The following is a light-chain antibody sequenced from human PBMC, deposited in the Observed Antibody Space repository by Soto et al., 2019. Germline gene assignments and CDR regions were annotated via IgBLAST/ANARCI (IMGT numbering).Light chain of an antibody. V-gene: IGLV2-14*01. CDR2: EVS. CDR3: SSYSISTAYL. CDR1: SSDVGGYDY. J-gene: IGLJ1*01. Sequence: QTVVTQPASVSGSPGQSITISCTGTSSDVGGYDYVSWYQLHPGKAPKLMVFEVSNRPSGVSYRFSGSKSGNTASLTISGLQAEDEADYFCSSYSISTAYLFGTGTQLIVL.